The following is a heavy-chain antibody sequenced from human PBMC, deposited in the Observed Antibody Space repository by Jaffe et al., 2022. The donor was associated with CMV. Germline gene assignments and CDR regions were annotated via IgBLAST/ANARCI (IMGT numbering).Heavy chain of an antibody. V-gene: IGHV1-2*02. D-gene: IGHD5-18*01. Sequence: QVQLVQSGAEVKKPGASVKVSCKASGYTLTGYYLHWVRQAPGQGLESVGWINPNSGATKYSPKFEGRVTMTRDTSISTAYMELNSLRSDDTAVYYCARDYRRVMDTIMTFDYWGQGTLVTVSS. CDR3: ARDYRRVMDTIMTFDY. CDR2: INPNSGAT. CDR1: GYTLTGYY. J-gene: IGHJ4*02.